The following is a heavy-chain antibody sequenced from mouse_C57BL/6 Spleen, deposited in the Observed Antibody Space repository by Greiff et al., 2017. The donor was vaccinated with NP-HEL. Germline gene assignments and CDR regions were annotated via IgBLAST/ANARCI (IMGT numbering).Heavy chain of an antibody. CDR1: GYTFTDYE. V-gene: IGHV1-15*01. CDR3: TSYYYGSSYYFDY. Sequence: QVQLQQSGAELVRPGASVTLSCKASGYTFTDYELHWVKQTPVHGLEWIGAIDPETGGTAYNQKFKGKAILTADKSSSTAYMALRSLTSEDSAVYYCTSYYYGSSYYFDYWGQGTTLTVSS. J-gene: IGHJ2*01. D-gene: IGHD1-1*01. CDR2: IDPETGGT.